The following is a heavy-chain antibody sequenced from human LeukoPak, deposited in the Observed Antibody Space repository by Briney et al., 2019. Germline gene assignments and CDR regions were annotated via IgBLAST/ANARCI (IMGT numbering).Heavy chain of an antibody. Sequence: SETLSLTCTVSGGSISSYYWSWIRQPAGKGLEWIGRIYTSGSTNYNPSLKSRVTMSVDTSKNQFSLKLSSVTAADTAAYYCARDLLWFGELSDDAFDIWGQGTMVTVSS. V-gene: IGHV4-4*07. J-gene: IGHJ3*02. CDR2: IYTSGST. D-gene: IGHD3-10*01. CDR3: ARDLLWFGELSDDAFDI. CDR1: GGSISSYY.